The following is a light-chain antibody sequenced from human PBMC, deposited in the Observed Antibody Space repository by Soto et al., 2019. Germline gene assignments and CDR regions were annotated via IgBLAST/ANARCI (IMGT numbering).Light chain of an antibody. Sequence: EIVMTQSPATLSVSPGERATLSCRASQSVSSNYLAWYQQKPGQAPRLLIYGAFKRATGIPDRFSGSGSGTDFTLTISRMEPEDFAVYCCQQYGSSPRTFGQGTKVDIK. CDR3: QQYGSSPRT. CDR2: GAF. J-gene: IGKJ1*01. V-gene: IGKV3-20*01. CDR1: QSVSSNY.